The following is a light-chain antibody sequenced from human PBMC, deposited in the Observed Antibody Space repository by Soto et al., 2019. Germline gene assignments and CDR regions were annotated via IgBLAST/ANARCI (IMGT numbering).Light chain of an antibody. J-gene: IGLJ2*01. V-gene: IGLV1-51*01. CDR1: TYNIRANY. Sequence: QSVLTQPPSVSAAPGQTVTISCAGSTYNIRANYVSWYQQLPGTAPKLLIYDNDKRPSGIPDRFSGSKSGTSATLGITGLQTGDEADYYCTSYTPGGAFVVFGGGTKLTVL. CDR3: TSYTPGGAFVV. CDR2: DND.